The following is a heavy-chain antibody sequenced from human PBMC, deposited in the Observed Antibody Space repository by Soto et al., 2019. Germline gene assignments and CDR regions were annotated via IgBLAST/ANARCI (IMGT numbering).Heavy chain of an antibody. CDR2: IDPSDSYT. J-gene: IGHJ5*02. V-gene: IGHV5-10-1*01. Sequence: PGESLKISCKCSGYSFTIYWISWVRQMPGKGLEGMGRIDPSDSYTNYSPSFQGHVTISADKSISTAYLQWSSLKASETDMYYCERRMGYSYYQNKNWFDPWGQGTLVTVSS. D-gene: IGHD5-18*01. CDR1: GYSFTIYW. CDR3: ERRMGYSYYQNKNWFDP.